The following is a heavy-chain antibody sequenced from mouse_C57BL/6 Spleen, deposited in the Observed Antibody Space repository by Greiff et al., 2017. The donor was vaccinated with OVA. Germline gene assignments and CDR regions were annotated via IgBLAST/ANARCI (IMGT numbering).Heavy chain of an antibody. CDR3: ARFGYYGSSSYFDY. CDR1: GYTFTSYW. J-gene: IGHJ2*01. CDR2: INPSNGGT. V-gene: IGHV1-53*01. Sequence: VQLQQPGTELVKPGASVKLSCKASGYTFTSYWMHWVKQRPGQGLEWIGNINPSNGGTNSNEKFKSKATLTVDKSSSTAYMQLSSLTSDDSAVYYCARFGYYGSSSYFDYWGQGTTLTVSS. D-gene: IGHD1-1*01.